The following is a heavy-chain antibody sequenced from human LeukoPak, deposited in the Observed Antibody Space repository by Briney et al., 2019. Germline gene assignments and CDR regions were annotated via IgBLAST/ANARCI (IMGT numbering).Heavy chain of an antibody. CDR3: ARPTRDAFDI. V-gene: IGHV4-34*01. CDR1: GGSFSGYY. Sequence: SSETLSLTCAVYGGSFSGYYWSWIRQPPGKGLEWIGEINHSGSTNYNPSLKSRVTISVDTSKNQSSLKLSSVTAADTAVYYCARPTRDAFDIWGQGTMVTVSS. J-gene: IGHJ3*02. CDR2: INHSGST.